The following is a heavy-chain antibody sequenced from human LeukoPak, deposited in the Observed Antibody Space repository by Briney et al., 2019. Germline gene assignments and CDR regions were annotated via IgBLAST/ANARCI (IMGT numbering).Heavy chain of an antibody. J-gene: IGHJ4*02. CDR1: GYTFTSYG. Sequence: RASVKVSCKASGYTFTSYGISWVRQAPGQGLEWMGWISAYNGNTNYAQKLQGRVTMTTDTSTSTAYMELSSLRSEDTAMYYCASSRGYDVGGYFDYWGQGTLVTVSS. D-gene: IGHD5-12*01. CDR2: ISAYNGNT. CDR3: ASSRGYDVGGYFDY. V-gene: IGHV1-18*01.